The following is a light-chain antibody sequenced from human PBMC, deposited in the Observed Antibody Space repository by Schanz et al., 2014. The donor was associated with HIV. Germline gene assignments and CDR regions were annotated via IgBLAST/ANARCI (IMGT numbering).Light chain of an antibody. Sequence: QSALTQPPSASGSPGQSVAISCTGVSSDIGVSWYQQYPGNAPKLMIFALNRRTSGVPDRFSGSRSGNTASLTISGLQAEDEADYYCGSFTTRNIWVFGGGTKLTVL. V-gene: IGLV2-8*01. CDR2: ALN. CDR3: GSFTTRNIWV. CDR1: SSDIG. J-gene: IGLJ3*02.